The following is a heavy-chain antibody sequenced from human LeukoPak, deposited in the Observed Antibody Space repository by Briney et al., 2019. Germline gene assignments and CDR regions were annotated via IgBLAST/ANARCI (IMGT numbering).Heavy chain of an antibody. Sequence: ASVKVSRKASGYTFTGYYMHWVRQAPGQGLEWMGWINPNSGGTNYAQKFQGRVTMTRDTSISTAYMELSRLRSDDTAVYYCARAVGSSWDSPYFDYWGQGTLVTVSP. V-gene: IGHV1-2*02. J-gene: IGHJ4*02. CDR1: GYTFTGYY. CDR2: INPNSGGT. D-gene: IGHD6-13*01. CDR3: ARAVGSSWDSPYFDY.